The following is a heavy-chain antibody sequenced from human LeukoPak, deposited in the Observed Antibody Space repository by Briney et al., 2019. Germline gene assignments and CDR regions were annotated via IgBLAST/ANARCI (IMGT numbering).Heavy chain of an antibody. V-gene: IGHV3-73*01. CDR1: GFTFSGSP. J-gene: IGHJ4*02. D-gene: IGHD2-8*01. CDR3: TRISSAYCTNGVCCFDY. CDR2: IKTKVNNYAT. Sequence: GGSLRLSCAASGFTFSGSPIHWVRQASGKGLEWVARIKTKVNNYATAYAASVKGRFTVSRDDSKNKAYLQMNSLRTEDTAVYYCTRISSAYCTNGVCCFDYWGQGTLVTVSS.